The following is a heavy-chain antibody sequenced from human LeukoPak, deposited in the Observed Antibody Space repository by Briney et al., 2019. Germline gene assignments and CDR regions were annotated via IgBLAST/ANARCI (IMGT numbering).Heavy chain of an antibody. CDR1: GGSISSHY. Sequence: SETLSLTCTVSGGSISSHYWSWIRQPPGKGLEWIGYIYYSGSTNYNPSLKSRVTISVDTSKNQFSLKLSSVTAADTAVYYCARRGWEHTFFDYWGQGTLVTVSS. V-gene: IGHV4-59*11. D-gene: IGHD1-26*01. CDR3: ARRGWEHTFFDY. CDR2: IYYSGST. J-gene: IGHJ4*02.